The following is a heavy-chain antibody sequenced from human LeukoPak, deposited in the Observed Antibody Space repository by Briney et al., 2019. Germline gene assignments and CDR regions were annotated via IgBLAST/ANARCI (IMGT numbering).Heavy chain of an antibody. CDR1: GGSISSGGYY. Sequence: SETLSLTCTVSGGSISSGGYYWSWIRQHPGKGLEWNGYIYYSGSTYYNPSLKSRVTISVDTSKNQFSLKLSSVTAADTAVYYCARGRYCSGGSCYYRFDYWGQGTLVTVSS. CDR2: IYYSGST. D-gene: IGHD2-15*01. V-gene: IGHV4-31*03. J-gene: IGHJ4*02. CDR3: ARGRYCSGGSCYYRFDY.